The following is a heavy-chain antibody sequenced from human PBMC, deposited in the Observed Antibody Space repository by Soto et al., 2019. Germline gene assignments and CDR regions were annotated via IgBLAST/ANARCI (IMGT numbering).Heavy chain of an antibody. V-gene: IGHV3-15*07. J-gene: IGHJ6*02. CDR2: IKSKTDGGTT. Sequence: GGSLRLSCAASGFTFSNAWMNWVRQAPGKGLEWVGRIKSKTDGGTTDYAAPVKGRFTISRDDSKNTLYLQMNSLKTEDTAVYYCTTDSINTNFDWLLQRRYYYYYGMDVWGQGTTVTVSS. CDR3: TTDSINTNFDWLLQRRYYYYYGMDV. CDR1: GFTFSNAW. D-gene: IGHD3-9*01.